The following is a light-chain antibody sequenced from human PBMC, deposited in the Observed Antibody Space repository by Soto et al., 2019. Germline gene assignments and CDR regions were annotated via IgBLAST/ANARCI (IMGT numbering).Light chain of an antibody. CDR3: SSYTSSSTPALYV. V-gene: IGLV2-14*01. CDR1: NSDVGGYNY. Sequence: QSALTQPVSVSVSPGQSITISCTGNNSDVGGYNYVSWYQQHPGKAPKLMIYDVSSRPSGVSNRFSGSKSGNTASLSISGLQAEDEADYYCSSYTSSSTPALYVFGTGTKVTVL. J-gene: IGLJ1*01. CDR2: DVS.